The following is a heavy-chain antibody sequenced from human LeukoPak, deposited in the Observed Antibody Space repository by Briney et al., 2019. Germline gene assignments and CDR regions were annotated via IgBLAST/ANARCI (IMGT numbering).Heavy chain of an antibody. Sequence: SETLSLTCAVSGGSMSGFYWSWIRQPPGKGLEWIGYIFYSGSTYYNPSLKSRVTISEDTSKNQFSLKLNSVTAADTAAYYCAREANWNYGYWGQGTLVTVSS. CDR2: IFYSGST. CDR3: AREANWNYGY. CDR1: GGSMSGFY. J-gene: IGHJ4*02. V-gene: IGHV4-59*12. D-gene: IGHD1-7*01.